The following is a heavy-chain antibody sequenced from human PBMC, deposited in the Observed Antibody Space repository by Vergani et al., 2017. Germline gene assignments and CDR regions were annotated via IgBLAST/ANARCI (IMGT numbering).Heavy chain of an antibody. CDR1: GGSFSGYY. CDR3: ARGPRFGENRTGIDY. Sequence: QLQLQQWGAGLLKPSETLSLTCAVYGGSFSGYYWSWIRQPPGKGLEWIGEINHSGSTNYNPSLKSRVTISVDTSKNQFSLKLSSVTAADTAVYYCARGPRFGENRTGIDYWGQGTLVTVSS. CDR2: INHSGST. V-gene: IGHV4-34*01. D-gene: IGHD3-10*01. J-gene: IGHJ4*02.